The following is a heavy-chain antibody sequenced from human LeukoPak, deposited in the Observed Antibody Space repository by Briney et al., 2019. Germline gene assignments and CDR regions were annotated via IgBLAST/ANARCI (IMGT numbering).Heavy chain of an antibody. CDR2: TYYSGST. CDR1: GGSISSGGYY. CDR3: ASDSLSSGWTPDAFDI. V-gene: IGHV4-31*03. J-gene: IGHJ3*02. Sequence: PSQTLSLTCTVSGGSISSGGYYWSWIRQHPGKGLERIGYTYYSGSTYYNPSLKSRVTISVDTSKNQFSLKLSSVTAADTAMYYCASDSLSSGWTPDAFDIWGQGTMVTVSS. D-gene: IGHD6-19*01.